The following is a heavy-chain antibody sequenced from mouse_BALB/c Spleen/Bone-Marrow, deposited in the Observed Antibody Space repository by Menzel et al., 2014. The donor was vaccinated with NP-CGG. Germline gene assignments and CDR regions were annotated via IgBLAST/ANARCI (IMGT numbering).Heavy chain of an antibody. CDR2: IDPANGNT. D-gene: IGHD4-1*01. V-gene: IGHV14-3*02. J-gene: IGHJ4*01. Sequence: VQLKQSGAELVKPGASGKLSCTASGFNIKDTYMHWVKQRPEQGLEWVGRIDPANGNTKYDPKFQGKATITADTSSNTAYLQLSSLTSEDTAVYYCARWEYYAMDYWGQGTSVTVSS. CDR3: ARWEYYAMDY. CDR1: GFNIKDTY.